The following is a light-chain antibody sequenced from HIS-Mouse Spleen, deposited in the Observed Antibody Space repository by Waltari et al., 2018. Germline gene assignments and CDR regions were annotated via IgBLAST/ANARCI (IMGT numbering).Light chain of an antibody. CDR2: EGS. CDR3: CSYAGSSTWV. CDR1: SSDVGSYHL. V-gene: IGLV2-23*01. J-gene: IGLJ3*02. Sequence: QSALTQPAAVSGSPGQSITLSCTGTSSDVGSYHLVSWYQQHTGKAPKLMIYEGSNRPSGVSNRFSGSKSGNTASLTISGLQAEDEADYYCCSYAGSSTWVFGGGTKLTVL.